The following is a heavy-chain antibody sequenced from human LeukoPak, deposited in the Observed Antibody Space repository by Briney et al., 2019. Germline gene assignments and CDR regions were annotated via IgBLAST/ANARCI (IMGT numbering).Heavy chain of an antibody. V-gene: IGHV4-61*02. CDR3: DPTSTLWDWIDP. D-gene: IGHD5-24*01. CDR2: IHTSGST. CDR1: GGSISSGNYY. Sequence: SETLSLTCTVSGGSISSGNYYWSWIRQPAGKTLEWIGRIHTSGSTSYNPSLKSRATISLDTSKNQFSLKVTSVTAADTAVYSRDPTSTLWDWIDPWGQGTLVTVSS. J-gene: IGHJ5*02.